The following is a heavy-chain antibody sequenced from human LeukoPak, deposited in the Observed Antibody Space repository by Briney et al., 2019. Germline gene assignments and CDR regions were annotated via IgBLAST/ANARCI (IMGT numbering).Heavy chain of an antibody. CDR2: IYTSGST. V-gene: IGHV4-61*02. D-gene: IGHD3-3*01. CDR1: GGSISSGSYY. J-gene: IGHJ6*03. Sequence: SETLSLTCTVSGGSISSGSYYWSWIRQPAGKGLEWIGRIYTSGSTNYNPSLKSRVTISVDTSKNQFSLKLSSVTAAGTAVYYCARDGYYDFWSGSYPYMDVWGKGTTVTVPS. CDR3: ARDGYYDFWSGSYPYMDV.